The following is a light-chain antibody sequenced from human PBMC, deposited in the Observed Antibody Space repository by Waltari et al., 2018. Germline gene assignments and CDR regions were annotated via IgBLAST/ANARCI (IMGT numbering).Light chain of an antibody. CDR2: GGS. CDR3: QHYVRLPAT. J-gene: IGKJ1*01. CDR1: QSVSRS. Sequence: IVLPQSPGPLSLSPGERATLSCRASQSVSRSLAWYQQKPGQAPKLLTYGGSTRATGIPDRFTGSGSGTDFSLTISSLEPEDFAIYFCQHYVRLPATFGQGTKVEIK. V-gene: IGKV3-20*01.